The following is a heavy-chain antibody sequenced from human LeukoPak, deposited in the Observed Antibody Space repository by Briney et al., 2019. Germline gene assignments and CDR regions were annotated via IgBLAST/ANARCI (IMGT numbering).Heavy chain of an antibody. CDR3: AKSRAYSQDPVDY. D-gene: IGHD2-21*01. J-gene: IGHJ4*02. Sequence: GGSLRLPCAASGFTVSSNYMSWVRQAPGKGLEWVSVIYSGGSTYYADSVKGRFTISRDNSKNTLYLQMNSLRAEDTAVYYCAKSRAYSQDPVDYWGQGTLVTVSS. CDR2: IYSGGST. V-gene: IGHV3-53*01. CDR1: GFTVSSNY.